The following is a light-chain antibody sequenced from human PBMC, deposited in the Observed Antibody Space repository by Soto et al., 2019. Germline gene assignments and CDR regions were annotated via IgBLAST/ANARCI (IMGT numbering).Light chain of an antibody. CDR3: LQYDSLPQT. CDR1: QDITNY. J-gene: IGKJ2*01. Sequence: DIQMTQSPSSLSASVGDRVTITCQASQDITNYLNWYQQKPGKAPKLLIYDASNLETGVPSRFSGSGSAIDFTLTISSLQLEDIATYYCLQYDSLPQTFGQETKLEIK. V-gene: IGKV1-33*01. CDR2: DAS.